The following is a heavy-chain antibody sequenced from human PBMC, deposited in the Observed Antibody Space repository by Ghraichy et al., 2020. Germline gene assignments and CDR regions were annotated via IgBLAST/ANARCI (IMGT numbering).Heavy chain of an antibody. CDR3: ARDNYYDASGYFYKEFYDP. Sequence: GGSLRLSCAASGFTVSSYSMNWVRQAPGKGLEWVSSISSSSAYRYYADSVKGRFTISRDSAKNSLYLQMDSLRADDTAVYYCARDNYYDASGYFYKEFYDPWRQGTLVTVSS. CDR2: ISSSSAYR. D-gene: IGHD3-22*01. J-gene: IGHJ5*02. V-gene: IGHV3-21*01. CDR1: GFTVSSYS.